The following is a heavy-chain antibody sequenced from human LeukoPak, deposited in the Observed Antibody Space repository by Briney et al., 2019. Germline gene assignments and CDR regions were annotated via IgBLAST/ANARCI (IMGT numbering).Heavy chain of an antibody. D-gene: IGHD6-13*01. CDR1: GFTFSSYA. J-gene: IGHJ4*02. Sequence: GGSLRLSCSASGFTFSSYAMHWVRQAPGKGLEYVSGISANGGSTYHADSVKGRLTISRDTSKNTLYLQMSSLRAEDTAMYYCVKDLYKGDSASWYFFHYWGQGTLVTVSS. V-gene: IGHV3-64D*06. CDR3: VKDLYKGDSASWYFFHY. CDR2: ISANGGST.